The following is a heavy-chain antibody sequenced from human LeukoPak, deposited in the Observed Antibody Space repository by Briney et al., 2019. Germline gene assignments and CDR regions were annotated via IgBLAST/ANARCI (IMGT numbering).Heavy chain of an antibody. CDR1: GFTFSSYS. CDR2: ISSSSSYI. CDR3: ARGAVDGYCSGGSCYSGLDY. D-gene: IGHD2-15*01. V-gene: IGHV3-21*01. J-gene: IGHJ4*02. Sequence: GGSLRLSCAASGFTFSSYSMNWVRQAPGKGLEWVSSISSSSSYIYYADSVKGRFTISRDNAKNSLYLQMNSLRAEDTAVYYCARGAVDGYCSGGSCYSGLDYWGQGTLVTVSS.